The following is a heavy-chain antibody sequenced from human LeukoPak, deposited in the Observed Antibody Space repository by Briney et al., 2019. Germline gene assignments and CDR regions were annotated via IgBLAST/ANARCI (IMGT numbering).Heavy chain of an antibody. V-gene: IGHV1-69*13. CDR1: GGTFSSYA. Sequence: ASVKVSCKASGGTFSSYAISWVRQAPGQGLEWMGGIIPIFGTANYAQKFQGRVTITADESTSTAYMELSSLRSEDTAVYYCARGMEDYYDSSGKGLTGNYYFDYWGQGTLVTVSS. J-gene: IGHJ4*02. D-gene: IGHD3-22*01. CDR2: IIPIFGTA. CDR3: ARGMEDYYDSSGKGLTGNYYFDY.